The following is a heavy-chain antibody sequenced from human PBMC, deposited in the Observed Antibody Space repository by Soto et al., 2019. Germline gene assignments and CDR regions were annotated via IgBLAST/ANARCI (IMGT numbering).Heavy chain of an antibody. J-gene: IGHJ4*02. CDR2: IFYRGRT. D-gene: IGHD4-17*01. Sequence: QVQLQESGPGLVKPSQTLSLTCTVSGDSISSGSHYWSWIRQHPGKGLEWIGYIFYRGRTYFSPYLKSRVTISVDKANNQFSLKLSSVTAADTAVYYCARDHNADYVDYWGQGTLDTVSS. V-gene: IGHV4-31*03. CDR3: ARDHNADYVDY. CDR1: GDSISSGSHY.